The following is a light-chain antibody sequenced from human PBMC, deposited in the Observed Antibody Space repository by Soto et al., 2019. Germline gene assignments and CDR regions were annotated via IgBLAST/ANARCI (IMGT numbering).Light chain of an antibody. J-gene: IGKJ1*01. CDR1: QSVSSSY. CDR2: GAS. V-gene: IGKV3-20*01. Sequence: EIVLTQSPGTLSLSPGERATLSCRASQSVSSSYLAWYQQKPGQAPRLLIYGASSRATGIPDRFSGSGSGTDFTLTISSLQDEDVAVDYCQQYGSTPKTFGQGTKVEIK. CDR3: QQYGSTPKT.